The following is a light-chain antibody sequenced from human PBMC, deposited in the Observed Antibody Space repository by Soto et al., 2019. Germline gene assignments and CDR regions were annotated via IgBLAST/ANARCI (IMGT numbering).Light chain of an antibody. Sequence: SYELTQPPSVSVAPGETASITCVGNNMGSRDVHWYQQKPGQAPVVVIYYDNDRPSGIPDRFSGSNSGNTAPLTISRVEAGDEADYYCQVWASSTGVFGGGTKVTVL. J-gene: IGLJ3*02. V-gene: IGLV3-21*04. CDR3: QVWASSTGV. CDR1: NMGSRD. CDR2: YDN.